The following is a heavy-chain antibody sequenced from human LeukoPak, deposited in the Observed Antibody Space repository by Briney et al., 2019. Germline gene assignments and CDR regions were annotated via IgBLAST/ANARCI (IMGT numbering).Heavy chain of an antibody. Sequence: GGSLRLSCAGSGFTFSSYAMHWVRQAPGKGLEYVSGISSNGGSTYHANSVKGRFSISRDNSKNTLYLQMNSLRAEDTAVYYCAKGSNYYGSGSTDYWGQGTLVTVSS. CDR3: AKGSNYYGSGSTDY. J-gene: IGHJ4*02. CDR2: ISSNGGST. D-gene: IGHD3-10*01. CDR1: GFTFSSYA. V-gene: IGHV3-64*01.